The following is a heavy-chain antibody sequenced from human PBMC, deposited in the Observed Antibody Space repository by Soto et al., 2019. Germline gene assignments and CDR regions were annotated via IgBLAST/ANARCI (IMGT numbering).Heavy chain of an antibody. J-gene: IGHJ4*02. V-gene: IGHV3-11*01. CDR2: ISSGGTTI. CDR1: GFTFSDFY. CDR3: TGPKRYYFDY. Sequence: QVQLVESGGGLVKPGGSLRLSCAASGFTFSDFYMTWVRQTPGKGLECIAYISSGGTTIYYADSVKGRFTISRDNARNSLFLQMNSLRPDDTALYYCTGPKRYYFDYWGQGTHVTVSS.